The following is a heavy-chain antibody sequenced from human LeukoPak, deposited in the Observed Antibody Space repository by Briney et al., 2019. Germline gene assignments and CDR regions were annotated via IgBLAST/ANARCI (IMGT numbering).Heavy chain of an antibody. J-gene: IGHJ4*02. D-gene: IGHD2/OR15-2a*01. CDR1: GLTVGNNY. CDR3: ATNMGF. V-gene: IGHV3-53*01. CDR2: IYSGGST. Sequence: GGSLRLSCAASGLTVGNNYMKWIRQAPGKGLEWVSLIYSGGSTYYADSVKGRFTISRDSSKNTLYLQMNSLRVEDTAVYYCATNMGFWGQGTLVTGSS.